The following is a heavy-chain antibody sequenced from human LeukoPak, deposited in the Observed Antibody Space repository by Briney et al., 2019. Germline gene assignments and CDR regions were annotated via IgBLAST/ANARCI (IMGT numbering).Heavy chain of an antibody. J-gene: IGHJ6*02. D-gene: IGHD2-15*01. Sequence: PGGSLRLSCAASGFTFSGSAMHWVRQASGKGLEWVGRIRSKANGYTTAYGASVKGRFTISRDDSQRATYVQMNSLKIEDTAVYYCASYCSGGSCLRDYYYGMDVWGQGTTVTVSS. CDR1: GFTFSGSA. CDR2: IRSKANGYTT. CDR3: ASYCSGGSCLRDYYYGMDV. V-gene: IGHV3-73*01.